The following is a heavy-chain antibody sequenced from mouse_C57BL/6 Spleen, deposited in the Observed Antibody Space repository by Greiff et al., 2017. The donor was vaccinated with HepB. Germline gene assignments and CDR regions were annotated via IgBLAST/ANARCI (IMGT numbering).Heavy chain of an antibody. CDR1: GYTFTSYW. V-gene: IGHV1-50*01. CDR2: IDPSDSYT. Sequence: QVQLQQPGAELVKPGASVKLSCKASGYTFTSYWMQWVKQRPGQGLEWIGEIDPSDSYTNYNQKFKGKATLTVDTSSSTAYMQLSSLTSEDSSVYYCARSGLYSSGSSYYFDYWGQGTTLTVSP. CDR3: ARSGLYSSGSSYYFDY. D-gene: IGHD3-2*02. J-gene: IGHJ2*01.